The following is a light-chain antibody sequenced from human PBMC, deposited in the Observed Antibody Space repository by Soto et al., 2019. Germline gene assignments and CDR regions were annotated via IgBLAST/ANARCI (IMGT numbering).Light chain of an antibody. CDR2: GAS. CDR1: ESISRN. V-gene: IGKV3-15*01. Sequence: EIVMTQSPATLSVSPGERVTLSCRASESISRNLAWYQQKPGQAPRLLIYGASSRDTGVPARFSGGGSGTEFTLTISSLQSEDSAVYFCQQYMNWPPLTFGPGTKVAV. J-gene: IGKJ3*01. CDR3: QQYMNWPPLT.